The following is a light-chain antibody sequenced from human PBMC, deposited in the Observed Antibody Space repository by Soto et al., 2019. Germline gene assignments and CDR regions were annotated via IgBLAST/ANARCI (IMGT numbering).Light chain of an antibody. CDR2: YDS. J-gene: IGLJ3*02. V-gene: IGLV3-21*03. Sequence: SYELTQPPSVSVAPEKTATITCGGDRIGTNAVHWYQQKPGQAPLLVVYYDSDRPSGIPERISGSTSGNTATLTISRVEAGDGADYYCQLWDSSIDQGVFGGGTKLTVL. CDR1: RIGTNA. CDR3: QLWDSSIDQGV.